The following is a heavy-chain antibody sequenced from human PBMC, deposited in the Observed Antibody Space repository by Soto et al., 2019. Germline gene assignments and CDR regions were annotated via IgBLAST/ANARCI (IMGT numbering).Heavy chain of an antibody. J-gene: IGHJ6*02. CDR2: ISAYNGNT. D-gene: IGHD6-19*01. V-gene: IGHV1-18*04. Sequence: ASVKVSCKASGYTFTSYGISWVRQAPGQGLEWMGWISAYNGNTNYAQKLQGRVTMTTDKSTSTAYMELRSLRSDDTAVYYCARGEGIAVAGTVYYYGMDVWGQGTTVTVSS. CDR3: ARGEGIAVAGTVYYYGMDV. CDR1: GYTFTSYG.